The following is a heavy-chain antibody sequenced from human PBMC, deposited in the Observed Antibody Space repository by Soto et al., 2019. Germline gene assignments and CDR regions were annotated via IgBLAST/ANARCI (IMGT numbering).Heavy chain of an antibody. D-gene: IGHD6-13*01. Sequence: SVKVSCKASGGTFSSYAISWVRQAPGQGLEWMGGIIPIFGTANYAQKFQGRVTITADESTSTAYMELSSLRSEDTAVYYCARGFAGYSSSYYYYYGMDVWGQGTTVTVSS. CDR1: GGTFSSYA. V-gene: IGHV1-69*13. CDR3: ARGFAGYSSSYYYYYGMDV. CDR2: IIPIFGTA. J-gene: IGHJ6*02.